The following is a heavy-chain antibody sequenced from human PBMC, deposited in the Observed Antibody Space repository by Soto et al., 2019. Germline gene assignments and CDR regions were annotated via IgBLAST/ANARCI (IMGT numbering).Heavy chain of an antibody. Sequence: PSETLSLTCTVSGGSISNYYWSWIRQPPGKGLEWVGYVYYSGSTNYNPSLKSRVTISVDTSKNQFSLRLSSVTAADTAVYYCARSSRGFGAGFDFWGQGTLVTVSS. V-gene: IGHV4-59*01. CDR2: VYYSGST. CDR3: ARSSRGFGAGFDF. D-gene: IGHD3-10*01. CDR1: GGSISNYY. J-gene: IGHJ4*02.